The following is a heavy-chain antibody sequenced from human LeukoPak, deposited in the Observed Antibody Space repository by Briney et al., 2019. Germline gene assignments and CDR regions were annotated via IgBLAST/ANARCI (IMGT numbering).Heavy chain of an antibody. Sequence: PGGSLRLSCAASGFTFSSYEMNWVRQAPGKGLEWVSYISSSGSTIYYADSVKGRFTISRDNAKNSLYLQMNSLRAEDTAVYYCGLGPEPNYYYYYYMDVWGKGTTVTVSS. CDR3: GLGPEPNYYYYYYMDV. V-gene: IGHV3-48*03. D-gene: IGHD1-14*01. J-gene: IGHJ6*03. CDR2: ISSSGSTI. CDR1: GFTFSSYE.